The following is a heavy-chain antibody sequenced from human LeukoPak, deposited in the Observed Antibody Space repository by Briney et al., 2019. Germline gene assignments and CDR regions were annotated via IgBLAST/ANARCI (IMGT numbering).Heavy chain of an antibody. V-gene: IGHV3-74*01. Sequence: GGSLRLSCAASGFTFSNYWMHWVRQAPGKGLVWVSRINSDGGIRNYADSVKGRLTVSRDNAKNTLFLQMNSLRAEDTALYYCIRDLRVDDYWGQGTLVTVSS. CDR1: GFTFSNYW. CDR2: INSDGGIR. D-gene: IGHD5/OR15-5a*01. J-gene: IGHJ4*02. CDR3: IRDLRVDDY.